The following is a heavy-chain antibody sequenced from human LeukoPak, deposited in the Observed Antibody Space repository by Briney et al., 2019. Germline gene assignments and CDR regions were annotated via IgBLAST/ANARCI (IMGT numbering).Heavy chain of an antibody. Sequence: SVTVSSTSSAGTFTIYAISWVRHAPGQGLEWMGRIIPMFDTTNYAQKFQGRVTISADKSTRTAYMELSRLRYRDTAGYYCVRDYDTSGPQKNFFDFWGQGTLVTVSS. CDR2: IIPMFDTT. V-gene: IGHV1-69*06. D-gene: IGHD3-22*01. CDR3: VRDYDTSGPQKNFFDF. CDR1: AGTFTIYA. J-gene: IGHJ4*02.